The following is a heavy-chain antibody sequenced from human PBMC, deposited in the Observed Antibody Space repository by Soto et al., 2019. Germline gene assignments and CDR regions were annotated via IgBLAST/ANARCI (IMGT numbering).Heavy chain of an antibody. CDR1: GFPFSSFS. CDR2: IGTDSATI. Sequence: GGSLRLSCAASGFPFSSFSMNGVRQAPGKGLEWVSYIGTDSATIHYADSVKGRFTISRDNAKNSLYLQMNSLRAEDTALYYCARTPVGTNNWFDPWGQGTLVTVSS. J-gene: IGHJ5*02. D-gene: IGHD6-13*01. CDR3: ARTPVGTNNWFDP. V-gene: IGHV3-48*01.